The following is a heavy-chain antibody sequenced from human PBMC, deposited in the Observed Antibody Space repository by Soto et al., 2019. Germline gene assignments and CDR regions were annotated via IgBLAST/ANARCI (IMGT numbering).Heavy chain of an antibody. V-gene: IGHV5-51*01. CDR2: IYPGDSDT. D-gene: IGHD2-2*01. Sequence: RGESLKISCKDSGYSFTSYWIVWVRQMPGKGLEWMGIIYPGDSDTRYSPSFQGQVTISADKSISTAYLQWSSLKASDTAMYYCARLGVVVPAAIDYWGQGTLVTVSS. J-gene: IGHJ4*02. CDR1: GYSFTSYW. CDR3: ARLGVVVPAAIDY.